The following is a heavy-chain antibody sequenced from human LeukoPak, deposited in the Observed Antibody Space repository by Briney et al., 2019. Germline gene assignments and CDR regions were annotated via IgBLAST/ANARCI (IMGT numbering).Heavy chain of an antibody. CDR2: IHYSGST. Sequence: SETLSLTCTVSGASISSYYWSWIRQHPGKGLEWIGYIHYSGSTYYNPSLNSRVTISVDRSANHFSLKVSSVTAADTAVYYCARDAIDSNYFDFWGQGTLVTVSS. J-gene: IGHJ4*02. CDR3: ARDAIDSNYFDF. CDR1: GASISSYY. V-gene: IGHV4-59*06. D-gene: IGHD4-11*01.